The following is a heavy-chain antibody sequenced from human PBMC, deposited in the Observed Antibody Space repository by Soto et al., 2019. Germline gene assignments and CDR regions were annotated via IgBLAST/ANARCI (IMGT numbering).Heavy chain of an antibody. D-gene: IGHD3-3*01. Sequence: DVQLVESGGGLVKPGGSLRVSCAASGFTFSDAWMNWVRQAPGRGLEWVGRIKSKSVGGAIEYAAPVRGRFTISRDDSKGTVFLQRDSLRTEDTAVYFCATDQGAITTFGVLVPFSDYWGLGTRVTVSS. CDR1: GFTFSDAW. J-gene: IGHJ4*02. V-gene: IGHV3-15*07. CDR2: IKSKSVGGAI. CDR3: ATDQGAITTFGVLVPFSDY.